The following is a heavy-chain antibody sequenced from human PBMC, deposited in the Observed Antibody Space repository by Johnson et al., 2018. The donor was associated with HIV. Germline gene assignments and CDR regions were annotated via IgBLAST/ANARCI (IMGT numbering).Heavy chain of an antibody. Sequence: VQLVESGGGLIQPGGSLRLSCAASGFTVSSNYMSWVRQAPGKGLEWVSVIYSGGSTYYADSVKGRFTISRDNSKNTLYLQMNSRRAEDTAVYYCAKGGSAVAVAFDIWGQGTMVTVSS. D-gene: IGHD6-19*01. V-gene: IGHV3-66*03. CDR1: GFTVSSNY. J-gene: IGHJ3*02. CDR3: AKGGSAVAVAFDI. CDR2: IYSGGST.